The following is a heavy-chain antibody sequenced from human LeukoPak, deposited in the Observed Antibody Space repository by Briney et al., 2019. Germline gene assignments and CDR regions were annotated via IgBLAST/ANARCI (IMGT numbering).Heavy chain of an antibody. D-gene: IGHD2-21*02. Sequence: PGGSLRLSCAASGFTFSSYWMHWVRHAPGKGLVWVSRINSDGSSTSYADSVKGRFTISRDNAKNTLYLQMNSLRAEDTAVYYCAREAYCGGDCYNNWFDPWGQGTLVTVSS. CDR1: GFTFSSYW. V-gene: IGHV3-74*01. CDR2: INSDGSST. J-gene: IGHJ5*02. CDR3: AREAYCGGDCYNNWFDP.